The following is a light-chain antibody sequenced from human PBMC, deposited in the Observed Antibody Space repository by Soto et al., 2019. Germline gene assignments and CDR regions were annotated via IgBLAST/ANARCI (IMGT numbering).Light chain of an antibody. Sequence: QSALTQPRSVSGSPGQSVTISCTGTSSDVGGYNYVSWYQQHPGKAPKLMIYDVSKRPSGVPDRFSGSKSDNTASLTISGLQAEDEADDYCCSYAGSYTYVFGTGTKLTVL. CDR3: CSYAGSYTYV. J-gene: IGLJ1*01. CDR2: DVS. V-gene: IGLV2-11*01. CDR1: SSDVGGYNY.